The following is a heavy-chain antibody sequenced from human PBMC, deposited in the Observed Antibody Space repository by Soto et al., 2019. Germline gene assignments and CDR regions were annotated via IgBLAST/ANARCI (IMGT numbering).Heavy chain of an antibody. J-gene: IGHJ4*02. CDR3: TKGRSTSYVAPVDY. V-gene: IGHV3-9*01. CDR2: ISWNSGTI. CDR1: GLIFDDYA. D-gene: IGHD2-2*01. Sequence: EVQLVESGGGLVQPGRSLRLSCAASGLIFDDYAMHWVRQAPGKGLEWVSRISWNSGTIVYADSVKGRFSISRDNAKNSLYLQMISLRTVDTAFVYFTKGRSTSYVAPVDYWGQGTLVNVSS.